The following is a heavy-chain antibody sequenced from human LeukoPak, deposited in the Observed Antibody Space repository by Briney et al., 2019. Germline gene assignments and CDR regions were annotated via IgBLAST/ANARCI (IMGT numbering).Heavy chain of an antibody. CDR3: ARELPRVSWIQLRGPTPFDY. D-gene: IGHD5-18*01. V-gene: IGHV4-39*07. J-gene: IGHJ4*02. Sequence: ASETLSLTCTVSGGSISSSSYYWGWIRQPPGKGLEWIGSIYYSGSTYYNPSLKSRVTISVDTSKNQFSLKLSSVTAADTAVYYCARELPRVSWIQLRGPTPFDYWGQGTLVTVSS. CDR2: IYYSGST. CDR1: GGSISSSSYY.